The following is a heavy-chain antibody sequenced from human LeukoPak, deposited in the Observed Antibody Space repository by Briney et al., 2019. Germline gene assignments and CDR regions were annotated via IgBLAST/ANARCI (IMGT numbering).Heavy chain of an antibody. J-gene: IGHJ4*02. V-gene: IGHV3-48*02. Sequence: GGSLRLSCAVSGFTLSTKSMNWVRQAPGKGLEWVSYITADSGTTYYADSVKGRFTISRDNAKNSLYLQMNSLRDEDTAVYYCASRYYFDYWGQGTLVTVSS. CDR1: GFTLSTKS. CDR2: ITADSGTT. D-gene: IGHD3-16*02. CDR3: ASRYYFDY.